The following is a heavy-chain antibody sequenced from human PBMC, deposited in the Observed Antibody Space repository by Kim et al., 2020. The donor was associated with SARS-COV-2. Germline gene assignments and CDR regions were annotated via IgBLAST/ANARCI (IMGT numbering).Heavy chain of an antibody. CDR3: ASKGPHSSGSPLRDWYFDL. V-gene: IGHV1-69*13. J-gene: IGHJ2*01. CDR2: IIPIFGTA. D-gene: IGHD3-22*01. CDR1: GGTFSSYA. Sequence: SVKVSCKASGGTFSSYAISWVRQAPGQGLEWMGGIIPIFGTANYAQKFQGRVTITADESTSTAYMELSSLRSEDTAVYYCASKGPHSSGSPLRDWYFDLWGRGTLVTVSS.